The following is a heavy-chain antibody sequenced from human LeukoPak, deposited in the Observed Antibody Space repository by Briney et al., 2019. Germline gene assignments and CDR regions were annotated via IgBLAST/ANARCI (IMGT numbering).Heavy chain of an antibody. V-gene: IGHV1-18*01. CDR2: ITAYSGNT. J-gene: IGHJ4*02. D-gene: IGHD4-17*01. CDR3: AGDAVSTVTARGIDY. Sequence: GASVKVSCNASGYTFTSYGISWVREAPAQGLEWMAWITAYSGNTEYAENIKGRVTMTTNTSTSTAYIKRRSRRSDDTAVFYCAGDAVSTVTARGIDYWGQGTLVTVSS. CDR1: GYTFTSYG.